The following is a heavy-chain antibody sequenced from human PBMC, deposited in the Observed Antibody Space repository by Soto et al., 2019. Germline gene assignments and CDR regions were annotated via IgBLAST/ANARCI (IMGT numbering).Heavy chain of an antibody. CDR1: GFSLTSPGMC. Sequence: SGPTLVNPTETLTLTCTFSGFSLTSPGMCVSWIRQSPGKALEWLALIARDDPDKSYSTSLKTRLTISKDTRKNHVVLTMANMEPADTATYYCARSIRGPRRFNGMDVWGRGTTVTVSS. CDR2: IARDDPDK. CDR3: ARSIRGPRRFNGMDV. V-gene: IGHV2-70*13. J-gene: IGHJ6*02. D-gene: IGHD1-20*01.